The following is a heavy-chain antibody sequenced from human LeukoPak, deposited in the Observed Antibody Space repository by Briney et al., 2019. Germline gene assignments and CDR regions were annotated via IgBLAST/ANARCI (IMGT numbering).Heavy chain of an antibody. V-gene: IGHV4-59*08. D-gene: IGHD7-27*01. CDR1: GGSISSYY. Sequence: PSETPSLTCTVSGGSISSYYWSWIRQPPGKGLEWIGYIYYSGSTNYNPSLKSRVTISVDTSKNQFSLKLSSVTAADTAVYYCARTTVQKTVRPWGYYMDVWGKGTTVTVSS. CDR3: ARTTVQKTVRPWGYYMDV. J-gene: IGHJ6*03. CDR2: IYYSGST.